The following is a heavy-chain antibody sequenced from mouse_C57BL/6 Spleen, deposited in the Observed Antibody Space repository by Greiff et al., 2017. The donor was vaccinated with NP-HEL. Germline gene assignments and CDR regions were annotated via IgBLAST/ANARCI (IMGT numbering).Heavy chain of an antibody. D-gene: IGHD1-1*01. CDR3: ARRDSSYYFDY. J-gene: IGHJ2*01. Sequence: VQLQQPGAELVMPGASVKLSCKASGYTFTSYWMHWVKQRPGQGLEWIGEIDPSDSYTNYNQKFKGKSTLTVDKSSSTAYMQLSSLTSEDSAVYYCARRDSSYYFDYWGQGTTLTVSS. CDR1: GYTFTSYW. CDR2: IDPSDSYT. V-gene: IGHV1-69*01.